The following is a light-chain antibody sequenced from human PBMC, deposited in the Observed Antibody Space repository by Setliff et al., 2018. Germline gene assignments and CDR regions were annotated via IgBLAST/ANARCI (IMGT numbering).Light chain of an antibody. CDR1: SSDVGGYNY. V-gene: IGLV2-8*01. J-gene: IGLJ1*01. CDR3: SSYAGSNNYV. Sequence: QSALTQPPSASGSPGQSVTISCTGTSSDVGGYNYVSWYQQHPGKAPKLMIYEVSKRPSGVPDRSSGSKSGNTASLTVSGLQAEDEADYYCSSYAGSNNYVFGTGTMVTVL. CDR2: EVS.